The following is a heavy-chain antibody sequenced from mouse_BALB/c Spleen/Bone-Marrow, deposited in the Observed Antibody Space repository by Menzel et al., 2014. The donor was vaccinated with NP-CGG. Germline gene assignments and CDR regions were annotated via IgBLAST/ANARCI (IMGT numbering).Heavy chain of an antibody. CDR1: GFDFSRYW. V-gene: IGHV4-1*02. Sequence: VQLKESGGGLVQPGGSLKLSCAASGFDFSRYWMSWVRQAPGKGLEWIGEINPDSSTINYTPSLKDKFIISRDNAKNPLYLQMSKVRSEDTALYYCARLGYYGAMDYWGQGTAVTVSS. J-gene: IGHJ4*01. CDR3: ARLGYYGAMDY. D-gene: IGHD1-1*01. CDR2: INPDSSTI.